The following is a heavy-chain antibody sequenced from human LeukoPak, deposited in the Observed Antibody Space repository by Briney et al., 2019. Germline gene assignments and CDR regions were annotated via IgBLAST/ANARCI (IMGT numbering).Heavy chain of an antibody. D-gene: IGHD5-18*01. CDR2: ISGSGGST. Sequence: GGSLRLSCAASGFTFSSYAMSWVRQAPGKGLEWVSAISGSGGSTYYADSVKGRFTISRDSSKNTLYLQMNSLRAEDTAVYYCAKDRAWIQLWLFQHWGQGTLVTVSS. CDR3: AKDRAWIQLWLFQH. V-gene: IGHV3-23*01. CDR1: GFTFSSYA. J-gene: IGHJ1*01.